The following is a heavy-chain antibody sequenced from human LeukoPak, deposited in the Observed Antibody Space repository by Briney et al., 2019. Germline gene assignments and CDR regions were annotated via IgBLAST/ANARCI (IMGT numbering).Heavy chain of an antibody. D-gene: IGHD2-15*01. CDR1: GFTFSSYS. CDR3: ARRVGYCSGGSCYRSLDY. Sequence: GGSLRLSCAASGFTFSSYSMNWVRQAPGKGLEWVSSISSSSSYIYYADSVKGRFTISRDNAKNSLYLQMNSLRAEDTAVYYCARRVGYCSGGSCYRSLDYWGQGTLVTVSS. CDR2: ISSSSSYI. J-gene: IGHJ4*02. V-gene: IGHV3-21*01.